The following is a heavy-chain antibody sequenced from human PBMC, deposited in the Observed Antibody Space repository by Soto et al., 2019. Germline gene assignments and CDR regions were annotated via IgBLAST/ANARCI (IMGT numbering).Heavy chain of an antibody. CDR2: IYYSGST. Sequence: TLSLTCTVSGGSISSGGYYWSWIRQHPGKGLEWIGYIYYSGSTYYNPSLKSRVTISVDTSKNQFSLKLSSVTAADTAVYYCARGACSSTSCAFDYWGQGTLVTAPQ. D-gene: IGHD2-2*01. V-gene: IGHV4-31*03. CDR3: ARGACSSTSCAFDY. CDR1: GGSISSGGYY. J-gene: IGHJ4*02.